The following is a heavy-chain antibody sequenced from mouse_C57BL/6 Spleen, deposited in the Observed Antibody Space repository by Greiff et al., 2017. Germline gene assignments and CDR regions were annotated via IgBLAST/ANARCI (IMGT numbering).Heavy chain of an antibody. CDR1: GFTFSDAW. J-gene: IGHJ2*01. D-gene: IGHD2-5*01. CDR3: TCSNYMDYFDY. Sequence: EVQRVESGGGLVQPGGSMKLSCAASGFTFSDAWMDWVRQSPEKGLEWVAEIRNKANNHATYYAESVKGRFTISRDDSKSSVYLQMNSLRAEDTGIYYCTCSNYMDYFDYWGQGTTLTVSS. V-gene: IGHV6-6*01. CDR2: IRNKANNHAT.